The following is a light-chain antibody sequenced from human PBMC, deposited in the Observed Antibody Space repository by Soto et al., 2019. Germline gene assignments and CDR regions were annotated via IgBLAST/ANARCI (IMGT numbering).Light chain of an antibody. J-gene: IGKJ2*01. CDR2: GAS. V-gene: IGKV3-20*01. Sequence: EIVLTQSPGTLSLSPGERATLSCRASQSVSSSYLAWYQQKPGQAPRLLIYGASSRATGIPDRFSGSGSGTDFTLTMSRLEAEDFGVYYCQQYSSSPPYTFGQGTKLEIK. CDR3: QQYSSSPPYT. CDR1: QSVSSSY.